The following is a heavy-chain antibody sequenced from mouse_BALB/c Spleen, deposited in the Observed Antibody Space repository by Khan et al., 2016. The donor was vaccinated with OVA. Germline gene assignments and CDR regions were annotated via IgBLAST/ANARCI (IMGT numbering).Heavy chain of an antibody. Sequence: VQLQQSGAELAKPGASVKMSCKASGYTFINYWILWVKQRPGQGLEWIGYINPSTGYSEYNQNFKDKATLPADKSSSTAYMQLSSLPSEDSAVYYCARRGLRWDIDYWGQGTTLTVSA. J-gene: IGHJ2*01. V-gene: IGHV1-7*01. CDR1: GYTFINYW. CDR3: ARRGLRWDIDY. D-gene: IGHD1-1*01. CDR2: INPSTGYS.